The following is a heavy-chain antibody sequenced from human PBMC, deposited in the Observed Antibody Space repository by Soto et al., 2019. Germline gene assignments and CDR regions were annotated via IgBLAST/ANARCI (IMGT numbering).Heavy chain of an antibody. D-gene: IGHD5-18*01. CDR2: IKPNFGSA. V-gene: IGHV1-69*01. Sequence: QVRVVQSGAEVRKPGSSVKVSCTASGDPSSYSAIGWLRQAPGQGLEWMGGIKPNFGSAIYAQKFQGRTTITAHYMELNDLRSEDTAIYFCATYYTAVAYFENWGQGTLVTVSS. CDR3: ATYYTAVAYFEN. CDR1: GDPSSYSA. J-gene: IGHJ4*02.